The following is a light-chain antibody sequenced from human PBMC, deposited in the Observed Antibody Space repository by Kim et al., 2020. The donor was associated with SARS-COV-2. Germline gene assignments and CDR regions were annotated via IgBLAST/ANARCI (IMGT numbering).Light chain of an antibody. V-gene: IGLV1-40*01. CDR2: GNS. J-gene: IGLJ1*01. CDR1: SSNIGAGYD. CDR3: QSYDSSLSGYV. Sequence: QRVTSSCTGSSSNIGAGYDVHWYRQLPRTAPKLLKSGNSNRPSGVPDRFSGSTSGTSASLAITGLRADDEADYYCQSYDSSLSGYVFGTGTKVTVL.